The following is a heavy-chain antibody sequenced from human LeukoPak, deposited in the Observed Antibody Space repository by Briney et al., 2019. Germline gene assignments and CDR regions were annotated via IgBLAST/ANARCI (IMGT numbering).Heavy chain of an antibody. J-gene: IGHJ4*02. CDR2: IYPGDSDN. D-gene: IGHD3-10*01. V-gene: IGHV5-51*01. CDR3: ARHLLGGSGSYDY. CDR1: GYSFTSYW. Sequence: KPGESLTISCKVSGYSFTSYWIGWVRQMPGKGLEWVGFIYPGDSDNRYSPSFQGHVTISADKSISTAYLQWSSLKASDTAMYYFARHLLGGSGSYDYWGQGTLVTVSS.